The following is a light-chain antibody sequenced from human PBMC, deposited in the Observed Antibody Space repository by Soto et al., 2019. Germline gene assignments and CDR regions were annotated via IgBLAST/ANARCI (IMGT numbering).Light chain of an antibody. CDR2: EVS. Sequence: QSALTQPASVSGSPGQSITISCTGTSSDVGGYDFVSWYQHHPGKAPKLMIYEVSTRPSGVSNRFSGSKSSNTASLTISGLQAEDEADYYCSSYTSDWGVFGTGTKGTVL. V-gene: IGLV2-14*01. CDR1: SSDVGGYDF. CDR3: SSYTSDWGV. J-gene: IGLJ1*01.